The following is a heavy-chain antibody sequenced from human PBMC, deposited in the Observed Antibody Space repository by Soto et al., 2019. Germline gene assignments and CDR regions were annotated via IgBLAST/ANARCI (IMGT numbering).Heavy chain of an antibody. D-gene: IGHD3-10*01. CDR2: IYYSGST. V-gene: IGHV4-59*01. Sequence: SETLSLTCTVSGGSISSYYWSWIRQPPGKGLEWIGYIYYSGSTNYNPSLKSRVTISVDTSKNQFSLKLSSVTAADTAVYYCARGRVDRPITMVRGPQTLYYFDYWGQGTLVTVYS. J-gene: IGHJ4*02. CDR3: ARGRVDRPITMVRGPQTLYYFDY. CDR1: GGSISSYY.